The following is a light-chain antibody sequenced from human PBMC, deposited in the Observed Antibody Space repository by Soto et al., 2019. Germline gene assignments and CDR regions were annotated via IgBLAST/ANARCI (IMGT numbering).Light chain of an antibody. V-gene: IGKV1-39*01. Sequence: DIQMTQSPSSLSASVGDRVTITCRARQSISSYLNWYQQKPGKAPKLLIYAASSLQSGVPSRFSGSGSGTDFTLTISSLQPEDFATYYCQQSYSNPLTFGQGTKVEIK. CDR3: QQSYSNPLT. CDR1: QSISSY. CDR2: AAS. J-gene: IGKJ1*01.